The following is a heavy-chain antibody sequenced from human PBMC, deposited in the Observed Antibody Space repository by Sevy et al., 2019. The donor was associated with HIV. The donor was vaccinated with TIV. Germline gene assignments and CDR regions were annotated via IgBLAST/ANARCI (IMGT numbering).Heavy chain of an antibody. J-gene: IGHJ6*02. V-gene: IGHV3-7*01. CDR1: GFTFSSYW. CDR3: ARDQGNTGIYYYYGMDV. D-gene: IGHD3-10*01. CDR2: IKQDGSEK. Sequence: GGSLRLSCAASGFTFSSYWMSWVRQAPGKGLEWVANIKQDGSEKYYVDSVKGRFTISRDNAKNSLYLQMNSLRAEYTAVYYCARDQGNTGIYYYYGMDVWGQGTTVTVSS.